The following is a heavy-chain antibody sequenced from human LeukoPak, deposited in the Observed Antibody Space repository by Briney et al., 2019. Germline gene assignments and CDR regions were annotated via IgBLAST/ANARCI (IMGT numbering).Heavy chain of an antibody. V-gene: IGHV4-34*01. CDR2: INHSGST. D-gene: IGHD1-26*01. Sequence: SETLSLTCAVYGGSFSGYYWSWIRQPPGKGLEWIGEINHSGSTNNNPSLKSRVTISVDTSKNQFSLKLSSVTAADTAVYYCARGGGTTHWYFDLWGRGTLVTVSS. CDR1: GGSFSGYY. CDR3: ARGGGTTHWYFDL. J-gene: IGHJ2*01.